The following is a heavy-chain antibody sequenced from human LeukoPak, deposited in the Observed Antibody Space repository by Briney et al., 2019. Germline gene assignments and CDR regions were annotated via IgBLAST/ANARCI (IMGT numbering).Heavy chain of an antibody. J-gene: IGHJ4*02. CDR1: GFTFSSYG. CDR3: ARDSGQQLVAYYFDY. Sequence: GRSLRLSCAASGFTFSSYGMHWVRQAPGKGLEWVAVIWYDGSNKYYADSVKGRFTISRDNSKNTLYLQMNSLRAEDTAVYYCARDSGQQLVAYYFDYWGQGTLVTVSS. V-gene: IGHV3-33*01. D-gene: IGHD6-13*01. CDR2: IWYDGSNK.